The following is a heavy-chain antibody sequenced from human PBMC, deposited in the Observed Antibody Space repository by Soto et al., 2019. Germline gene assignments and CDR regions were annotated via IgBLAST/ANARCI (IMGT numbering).Heavy chain of an antibody. V-gene: IGHV3-74*01. CDR1: GFIFSNYC. Sequence: EVQLVESGGGLVQPGGSLRLSCAVSGFIFSNYCVHWVRQAPGKGLVWVSRINRDGSETGYADSVKGRFTIARDNAKNTLYLQMRSLRAEDTAVYFCAREAGAGLTWGQGTLVTVSS. J-gene: IGHJ5*02. CDR3: AREAGAGLT. D-gene: IGHD1-26*01. CDR2: INRDGSET.